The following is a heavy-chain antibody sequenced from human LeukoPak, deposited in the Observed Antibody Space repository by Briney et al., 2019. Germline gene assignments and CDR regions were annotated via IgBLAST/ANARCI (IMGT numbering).Heavy chain of an antibody. J-gene: IGHJ4*02. V-gene: IGHV1-18*01. Sequence: ASVKVSCKASGYTFTSYGISWVRQPPGQGLEWMGWISAYNGNTNYAQKLKGRVTMTTDTSTSTAYMELTRLRSDDTPVFYCAREVGTGWFLYWVQGTVVTVSP. CDR2: ISAYNGNT. CDR1: GYTFTSYG. D-gene: IGHD6-19*01. CDR3: AREVGTGWFLY.